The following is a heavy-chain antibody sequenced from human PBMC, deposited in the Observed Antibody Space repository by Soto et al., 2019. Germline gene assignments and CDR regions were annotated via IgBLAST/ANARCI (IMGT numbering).Heavy chain of an antibody. CDR3: AKEGTYGGNSRAFDI. V-gene: IGHV1-58*01. J-gene: IGHJ3*02. Sequence: GASVKVSCKASGFTFTSSAVQWVRQARGQRLEWIGWIVVGSGNTNYAQKFQGRVTMTRDTSTSTVYMELSSMRSEDTAVYYCAKEGTYGGNSRAFDIWGQGTMVTVSS. CDR2: IVVGSGNT. CDR1: GFTFTSSA. D-gene: IGHD4-17*01.